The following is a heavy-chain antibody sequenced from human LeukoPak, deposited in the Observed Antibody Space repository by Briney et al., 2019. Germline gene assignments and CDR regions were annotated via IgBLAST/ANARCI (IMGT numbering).Heavy chain of an antibody. J-gene: IGHJ4*02. CDR3: ARRPERYYYGSGSYYVFDY. CDR1: GGSFSGYY. CDR2: INHSGST. D-gene: IGHD3-10*01. V-gene: IGHV4-34*01. Sequence: SSETLSLTCAVYGGSFSGYYWSWIRQPPGKGLEWIGEINHSGSTNYNPSLKSRVTISVDTSKNQFSLKLSSVTAADTAVYYCARRPERYYYGSGSYYVFDYWGQGTLVTVSS.